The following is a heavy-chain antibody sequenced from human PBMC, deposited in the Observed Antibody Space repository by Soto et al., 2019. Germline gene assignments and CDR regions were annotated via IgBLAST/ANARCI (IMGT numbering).Heavy chain of an antibody. J-gene: IGHJ4*02. Sequence: SETLSLTCTVSGGSITSDTYSWSWIRQPPGKGLEWIGYFYHSGSTFYNPSLKSRVTLSIDRSKNQFSLNLISVTAADTAMYHCARLDLPQNYFHXWGQATLVTVSX. CDR1: GGSITSDTYS. V-gene: IGHV4-30-2*01. CDR2: FYHSGST. D-gene: IGHD3-10*01. CDR3: ARLDLPQNYFHX.